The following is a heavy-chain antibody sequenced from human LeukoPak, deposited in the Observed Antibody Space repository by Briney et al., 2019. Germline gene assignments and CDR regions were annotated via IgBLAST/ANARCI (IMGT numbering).Heavy chain of an antibody. CDR1: GGSISSGGYY. J-gene: IGHJ4*02. V-gene: IGHV4-39*07. Sequence: SETLSLTCTVSGGSISSGGYYWSWIRQPPGKGLEWIGTIDYSGNTYYSPSLKSRATISIDTSKNQFSLELSSVTAADAAVYYCAREYTLYRSGWFLDYWGQGTVVAVSS. D-gene: IGHD6-19*01. CDR2: IDYSGNT. CDR3: AREYTLYRSGWFLDY.